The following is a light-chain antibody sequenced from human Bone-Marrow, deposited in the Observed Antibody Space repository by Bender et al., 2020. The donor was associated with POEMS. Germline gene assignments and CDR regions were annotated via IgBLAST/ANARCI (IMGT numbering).Light chain of an antibody. V-gene: IGLV3-25*03. CDR2: KDV. Sequence: YVLTQAPSVSVAPGQTARITCSGDALPRQFTYWFQQKPGQAPVLVIYKDVERPSGIPERFAASSSGTTVTLTISGVKAEDEADYYCQSAASSSSPWVFGGGTKLTVL. J-gene: IGLJ3*02. CDR3: QSAASSSSPWV. CDR1: ALPRQF.